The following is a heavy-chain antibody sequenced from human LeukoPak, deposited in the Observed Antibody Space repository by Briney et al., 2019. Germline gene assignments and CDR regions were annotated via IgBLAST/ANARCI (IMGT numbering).Heavy chain of an antibody. V-gene: IGHV3-23*01. CDR2: ISGSGGST. Sequence: PGGSLRLSCAASGFTFSSYAMGWVRQAPGKGLEWVSAISGSGGSTYYADSVKGRFTVSRENAKSSLYLQMNNLRAEDTAVYYCARARHLAGYRNTWYDYWGQGTLVTVSS. D-gene: IGHD6-13*01. CDR3: ARARHLAGYRNTWYDY. J-gene: IGHJ4*02. CDR1: GFTFSSYA.